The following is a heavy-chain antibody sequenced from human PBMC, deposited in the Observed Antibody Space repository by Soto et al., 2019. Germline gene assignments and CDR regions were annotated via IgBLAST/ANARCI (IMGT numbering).Heavy chain of an antibody. CDR1: GFTFSSYA. D-gene: IGHD6-19*01. V-gene: IGHV3-23*01. CDR2: ISVSVGST. CDR3: AKVERAVAGIID. J-gene: IGHJ4*02. Sequence: VQLLESGGGLVQPGGSLRLSCAASGFTFSSYAMSWVRQAPGKGLDWVSAISVSVGSTYYADSVKGRFTISRDNSENTLYLQMHSLRAEDTAVYYCAKVERAVAGIIDWGQGTLVSVSS.